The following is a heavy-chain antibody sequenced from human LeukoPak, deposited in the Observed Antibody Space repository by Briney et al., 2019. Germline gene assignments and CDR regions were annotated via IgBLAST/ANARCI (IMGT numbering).Heavy chain of an antibody. CDR2: IGSKANSYAT. CDR3: TRQDYDFWSGGNDY. D-gene: IGHD3-3*01. V-gene: IGHV3-73*01. Sequence: GGSLRLSCAASGFTFSGSAMHWVRQASGKGLELVGRIGSKANSYATAYAASVKGRFTISRDDSKNTAYLQMNSLKTEDTAVYYCTRQDYDFWSGGNDYWGQGNLVTVSS. J-gene: IGHJ4*02. CDR1: GFTFSGSA.